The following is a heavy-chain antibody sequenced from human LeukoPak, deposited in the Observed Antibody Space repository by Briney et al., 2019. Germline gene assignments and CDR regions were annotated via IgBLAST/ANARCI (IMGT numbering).Heavy chain of an antibody. CDR2: IYHSGTT. CDR1: GGSIISSSYN. Sequence: SETLPLTCAVSGGSIISSSYNWGWIRQPPGKGLEWIGTIYHSGTTYYNPSLKSRVTISVDTSKNQFFLKLSSVIAADTAVYYCARLPTGYPNWFDPWGQGSLVTVSS. CDR3: ARLPTGYPNWFDP. D-gene: IGHD3-9*01. V-gene: IGHV4-39*01. J-gene: IGHJ5*02.